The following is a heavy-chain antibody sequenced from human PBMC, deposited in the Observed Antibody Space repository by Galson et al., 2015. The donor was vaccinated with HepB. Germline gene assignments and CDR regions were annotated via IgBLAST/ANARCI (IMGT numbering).Heavy chain of an antibody. CDR3: ARRKGCSGGSCYGMDV. J-gene: IGHJ6*02. CDR1: GYNFTNYW. D-gene: IGHD2-15*01. V-gene: IGHV5-51*03. Sequence: QSGAEVKKPGESLKISCKGSGYNFTNYWISWVRQMPGKGLEWMGIIYPGDSDTRYSPSFQGQVTISADKSISTAYLQWSSLKASDTAMYYCARRKGCSGGSCYGMDVSGPGTTVAVSS. CDR2: IYPGDSDT.